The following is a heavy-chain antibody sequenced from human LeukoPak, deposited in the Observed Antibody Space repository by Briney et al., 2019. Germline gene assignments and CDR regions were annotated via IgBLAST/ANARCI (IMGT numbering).Heavy chain of an antibody. D-gene: IGHD5-12*01. V-gene: IGHV1-18*01. CDR2: ISTYNGNT. CDR3: ARGSSYGGYDELDY. Sequence: ASVKVSCKASGYTFSNHGINWVRQAPGQGLEWMGWISTYNGNTNYAQKLQGRVTMIADTSTTTAYMDLRNLRSDDTAVYYCARGSSYGGYDELDYWGQGTLVTVSS. J-gene: IGHJ4*02. CDR1: GYTFSNHG.